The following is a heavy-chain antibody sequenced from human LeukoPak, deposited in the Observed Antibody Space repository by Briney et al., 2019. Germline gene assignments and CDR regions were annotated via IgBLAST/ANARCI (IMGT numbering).Heavy chain of an antibody. CDR3: TTGPGDYDSSGYGY. CDR1: GFTFGDYA. V-gene: IGHV3-64*01. CDR2: ISSNGGST. J-gene: IGHJ4*02. D-gene: IGHD3-22*01. Sequence: GGSLRLSCTASGFTFGDYAMHWVRQAPGKGLEYVSAISSNGGSTYYANSVKGRFTISRDNSKNTLYLQMGSLRAEDMAVYYCTTGPGDYDSSGYGYWGQGTLVTVSS.